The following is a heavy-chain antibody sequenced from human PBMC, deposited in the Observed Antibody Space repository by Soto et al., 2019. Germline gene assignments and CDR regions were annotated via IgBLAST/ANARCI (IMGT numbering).Heavy chain of an antibody. CDR3: ARGGYYYDSSGYYAAFDI. Sequence: GGSLRLSCAASGFTVSSNYMSWVRQAPGKGLEWVSVIYSGGSTYYADSEKGRFTISRDNSKNTLYLQMNSLRAEDTAVYYCARGGYYYDSSGYYAAFDIWGQGTMVTVSS. CDR1: GFTVSSNY. CDR2: IYSGGST. J-gene: IGHJ3*02. V-gene: IGHV3-53*01. D-gene: IGHD3-22*01.